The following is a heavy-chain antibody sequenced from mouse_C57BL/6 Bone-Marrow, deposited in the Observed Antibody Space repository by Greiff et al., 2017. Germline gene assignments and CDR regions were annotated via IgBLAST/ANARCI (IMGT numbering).Heavy chain of an antibody. Sequence: EVKLVESGGGLVKPGGSLKLSCAASGFTFSSYAMSWVRQTPEKRLEWVATISDGGSYTYYPDNVKGRFTIARDNAKNNLYLQMSHLKSEDTAMYYGAREGTTARYFEYWGQGTTLTVSS. CDR3: AREGTTARYFEY. CDR1: GFTFSSYA. V-gene: IGHV5-4*01. CDR2: ISDGGSYT. J-gene: IGHJ2*01. D-gene: IGHD1-2*01.